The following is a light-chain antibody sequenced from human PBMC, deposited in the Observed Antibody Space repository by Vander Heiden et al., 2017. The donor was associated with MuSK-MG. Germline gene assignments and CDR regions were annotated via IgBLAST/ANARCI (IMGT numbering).Light chain of an antibody. V-gene: IGLV2-14*01. CDR2: EVS. Sequence: QSALTQPASVSGSPGQSITISCSGTSSDVGAYNYVSWYQQHPGKAPNLMIYEVSNRPSGVSNRFSGSKSGSTASLTISRLQAEDEADYYCSSYTGNTTPVVFGGGTKLTVL. CDR1: SSDVGAYNY. CDR3: SSYTGNTTPVV. J-gene: IGLJ2*01.